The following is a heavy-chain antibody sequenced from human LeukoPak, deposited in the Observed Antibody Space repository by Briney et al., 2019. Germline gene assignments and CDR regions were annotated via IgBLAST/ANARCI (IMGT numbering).Heavy chain of an antibody. J-gene: IGHJ4*02. CDR1: GFTVSRNY. CDR2: IHSGGST. Sequence: GGSLRVSCAASGFTVSRNYMSWVRQAPGKGLEWVSVIHSGGSTYYADSVKGRFTISRDNSKNTLFLQMNSLRAEDTAVYYCAKDQGYFDYWGQGTLVTVSS. V-gene: IGHV3-53*01. CDR3: AKDQGYFDY.